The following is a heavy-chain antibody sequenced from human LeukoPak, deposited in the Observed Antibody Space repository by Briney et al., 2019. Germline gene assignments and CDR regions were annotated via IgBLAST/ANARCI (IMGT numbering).Heavy chain of an antibody. J-gene: IGHJ5*02. V-gene: IGHV4-39*01. CDR2: IYYSGST. Sequence: SETLSLTCTVSGGSISSSSYYWGWIRQPPGKGLEWIGSIYYSGSTYYNPSLKSRVTISVDTSKDQFSLKLRSVTAADTAVYYCARRPRAGWFDPWGQGTLVTVSS. CDR3: ARRPRAGWFDP. CDR1: GGSISSSSYY.